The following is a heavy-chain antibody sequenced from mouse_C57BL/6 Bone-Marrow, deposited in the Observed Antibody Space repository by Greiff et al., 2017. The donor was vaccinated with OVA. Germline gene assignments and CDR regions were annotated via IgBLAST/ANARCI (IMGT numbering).Heavy chain of an antibody. D-gene: IGHD2-4*01. CDR1: GYTFTDYN. Sequence: EVQLQQSGPELVKPGASVKMSCKASGYTFTDYNMHWVKQSHGKSLEWIGYINPNNGGTSYNQKFKGKATLTVNKSSSTAYMLLSSLTSEDSAVYFCARSRIYYDYGGNYWGQGTTLTVSS. J-gene: IGHJ2*01. CDR2: INPNNGGT. CDR3: ARSRIYYDYGGNY. V-gene: IGHV1-22*01.